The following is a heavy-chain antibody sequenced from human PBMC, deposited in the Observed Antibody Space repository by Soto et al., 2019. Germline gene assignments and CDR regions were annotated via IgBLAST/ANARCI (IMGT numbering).Heavy chain of an antibody. CDR1: SASLFDHY. CDR2: VHPSGST. V-gene: IGHV4-34*01. CDR3: ARGKPSGYRFGPRNFFYYGLDV. Sequence: SETLSLTCAVFSASLFDHYCAWIRHSPYKGLEWIGEVHPSGSTDYNPSLKSRLTLSLETSKNQFSLKVASVTAADTAVYFCARGKPSGYRFGPRNFFYYGLDVWGPGTTVTVSS. D-gene: IGHD5-18*01. J-gene: IGHJ6*02.